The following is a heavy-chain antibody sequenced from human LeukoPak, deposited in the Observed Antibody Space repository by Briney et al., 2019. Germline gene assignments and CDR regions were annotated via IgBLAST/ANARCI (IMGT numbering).Heavy chain of an antibody. J-gene: IGHJ3*02. CDR2: IKQDGSEK. CDR3: ARAIATDTSRHAFDI. D-gene: IGHD1-1*01. V-gene: IGHV3-7*01. Sequence: GGSLRLSCAASGFTFSSYWMSWVRQAPGKGLEWVANIKQDGSEKYYVDSVKGRFTISRDNAKNSLYLQMNSLRAEDTAVYYCARAIATDTSRHAFDIWGQGTMVTVSS. CDR1: GFTFSSYW.